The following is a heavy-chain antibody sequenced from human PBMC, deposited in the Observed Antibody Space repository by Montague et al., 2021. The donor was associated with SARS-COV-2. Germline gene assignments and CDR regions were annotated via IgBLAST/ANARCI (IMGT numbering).Heavy chain of an antibody. J-gene: IGHJ3*01. CDR2: IYYTGNT. V-gene: IGHV4-39*02. CDR1: GGSITNNIDY. Sequence: SETLSLTCTVSGGSITNNIDYWAWIRQPPGKGLEWIGSIYYTGNTYYNPSIKSRVTISVVTSKNHFTLKLSSVTAAETAVYYCARLERYFDSSGSPSAFDFWGQGTKVTVSS. CDR3: ARLERYFDSSGSPSAFDF. D-gene: IGHD3-22*01.